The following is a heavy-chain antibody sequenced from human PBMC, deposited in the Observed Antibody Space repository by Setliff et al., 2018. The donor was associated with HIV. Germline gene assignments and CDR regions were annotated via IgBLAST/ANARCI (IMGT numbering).Heavy chain of an antibody. V-gene: IGHV4-59*08. CDR3: ARVGGDSGGFYYYMDV. CDR1: GDSVRNYY. D-gene: IGHD2-15*01. CDR2: INYNGNT. J-gene: IGHJ6*03. Sequence: SETLSLTCTVSGDSVRNYYWSWIRQPPERGLDYIGYINYNGNTNYNPSLKSRLTISVDTSKNQFSLKLSSVTAADTAVYYCARVGGDSGGFYYYMDVWGKGTTVTVSS.